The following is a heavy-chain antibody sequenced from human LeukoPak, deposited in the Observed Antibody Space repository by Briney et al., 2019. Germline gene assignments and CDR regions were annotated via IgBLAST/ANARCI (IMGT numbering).Heavy chain of an antibody. J-gene: IGHJ4*02. CDR3: ARARGDYYDSSGYYSAFDY. Sequence: SETLSLTCAVHGGPFSGYYWSWIRQPPGKGLEWIGEINHSGSANYNPSLKSRVTISVDMSKNQFSLKLSSVTAADTAVYYCARARGDYYDSSGYYSAFDYWGQGTLVTVSS. V-gene: IGHV4-34*01. CDR2: INHSGSA. CDR1: GGPFSGYY. D-gene: IGHD3-22*01.